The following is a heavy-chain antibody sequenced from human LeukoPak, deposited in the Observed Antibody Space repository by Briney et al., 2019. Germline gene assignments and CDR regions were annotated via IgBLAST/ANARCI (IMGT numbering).Heavy chain of an antibody. J-gene: IGHJ4*02. CDR1: GFTFSSYG. Sequence: GGSLRLSCAASGFTFSSYGMSWVRQAPGKGLEWVSAISGSGGSTYYADSVKGRFTISRDNSKNTLYLQMNGLRAEDTAVYYCAKVGGYSYGDFDYWGQGTLVTVSS. CDR3: AKVGGYSYGDFDY. V-gene: IGHV3-23*01. D-gene: IGHD5-18*01. CDR2: ISGSGGST.